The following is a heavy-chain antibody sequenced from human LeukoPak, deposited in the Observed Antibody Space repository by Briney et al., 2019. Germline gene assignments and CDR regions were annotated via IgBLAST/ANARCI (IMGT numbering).Heavy chain of an antibody. J-gene: IGHJ4*02. V-gene: IGHV3-23*01. CDR1: GFTFSNYA. CDR2: VSGSGGDT. CDR3: ARDVPFGY. Sequence: PGGSLRLSCAASGFTFSNYAMNWVRQAPGKGLEWVSAVSGSGGDTFYADSVKGRFTISRDSSQNTLYLQMNSLRAEDTAVYYCARDVPFGYWGQGTLVTVSS. D-gene: IGHD6-6*01.